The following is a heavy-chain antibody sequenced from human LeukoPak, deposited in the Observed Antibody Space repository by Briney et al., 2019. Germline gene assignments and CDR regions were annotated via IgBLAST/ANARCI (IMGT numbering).Heavy chain of an antibody. CDR1: GFTFSSYA. CDR2: ISGSGGST. D-gene: IGHD2-8*01. V-gene: IGHV3-23*01. Sequence: GGSLRLSCAASGFTFSSYAVSWVRQAPGKGLEWVSSISGSGGSTYSADSVKGRFTISRDNSKNTLYLQMNSLRAEDTALYYCAKDRSCTNDICHGDFDYWGQGTLDTVSS. J-gene: IGHJ4*02. CDR3: AKDRSCTNDICHGDFDY.